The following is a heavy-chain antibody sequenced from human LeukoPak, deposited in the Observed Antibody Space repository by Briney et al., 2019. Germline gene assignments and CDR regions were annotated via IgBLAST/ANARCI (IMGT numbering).Heavy chain of an antibody. Sequence: SETLSLTCTVSGGSVSSGSYYWSWIRQPPGKGLEWIGYIYYSGSTKYNPSLKSRVTISVDTSKNQFSLKLSSVTAADTAVYYCARQYYYGSGSYSENWFDPWGQGTLVTVSS. V-gene: IGHV4-61*01. J-gene: IGHJ5*02. CDR2: IYYSGST. CDR1: GGSVSSGSYY. CDR3: ARQYYYGSGSYSENWFDP. D-gene: IGHD3-10*01.